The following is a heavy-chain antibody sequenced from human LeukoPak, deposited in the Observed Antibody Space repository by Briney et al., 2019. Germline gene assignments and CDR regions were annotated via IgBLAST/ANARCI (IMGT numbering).Heavy chain of an antibody. CDR2: ISSSGNGDTI. D-gene: IGHD2-21*02. CDR1: GFTFSTYE. V-gene: IGHV3-48*03. CDR3: ARARGDWDSFDI. Sequence: GGSLRLSCAASGFTFSTYEMNLVRQAPGKGLEWVSYISSSGNGDTIYQPDSVKGRFTIYRDNAENSLYLQMNSLRAEDTAVYFCARARGDWDSFDIWGRGTMVIVS. J-gene: IGHJ3*02.